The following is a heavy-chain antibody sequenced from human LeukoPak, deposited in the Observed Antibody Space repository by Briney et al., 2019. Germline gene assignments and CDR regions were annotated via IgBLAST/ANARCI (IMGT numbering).Heavy chain of an antibody. CDR3: ARHTYWGYQVS. Sequence: PSETLSLTCTVSGGSIGSPSYSWGWIRQPPGKGLEWIGGFYYSDTTYYNPSFKSRVTISVDASKNQFSLKLSSVTAADTAVYYCARHTYWGYQVSWGQGSLVIVSS. V-gene: IGHV4-39*01. J-gene: IGHJ5*02. CDR1: GGSIGSPSYS. CDR2: FYYSDTT. D-gene: IGHD2-8*02.